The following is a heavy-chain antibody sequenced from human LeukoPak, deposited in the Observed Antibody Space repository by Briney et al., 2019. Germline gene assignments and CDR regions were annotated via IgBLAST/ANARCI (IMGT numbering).Heavy chain of an antibody. CDR2: IFGADTT. J-gene: IGHJ4*02. V-gene: IGHV3-53*01. D-gene: IGHD1-26*01. CDR3: ARGWETLDY. CDR1: VFIVSHSH. Sequence: GGSLRLSCAATVFIVSHSHMSWVRQAPGRGLEWVSVIFGADTTFYADSVKGRFTISRDNLQNTVNLQMNSLRDDDTAVYYCARGWETLDYWGQRTQVTVSS.